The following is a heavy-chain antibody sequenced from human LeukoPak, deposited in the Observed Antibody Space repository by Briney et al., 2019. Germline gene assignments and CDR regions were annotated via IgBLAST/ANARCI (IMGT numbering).Heavy chain of an antibody. CDR1: GFTFSSYE. CDR2: INEDGSVK. V-gene: IGHV3-7*01. CDR3: VRDKVSGPTLLDH. D-gene: IGHD5/OR15-5a*01. Sequence: GGSLRLSCVASGFTFSSYEMNWVRQAPGKGLEWVANINEDGSVKYYADSVKGRFTISRDNARNSVFLQMNSLRAEDTAVYHCVRDKVSGPTLLDHWGQGTLVTVSS. J-gene: IGHJ4*02.